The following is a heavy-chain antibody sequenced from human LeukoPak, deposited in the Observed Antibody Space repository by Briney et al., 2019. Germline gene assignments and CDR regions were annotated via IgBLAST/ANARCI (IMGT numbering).Heavy chain of an antibody. CDR2: INHSGST. V-gene: IGHV4-34*01. CDR3: ARGSDDCSSTSCQDHDY. CDR1: GGSFSGYY. Sequence: SETLSLTCAVYGGSFSGYYWSWIRQPPGKGLEWIGEINHSGSTNYSPSLKSRVTISVDTSKNQFSLKLSSVTAADTAVYYCARGSDDCSSTSCQDHDYWGQGTLVTVSS. J-gene: IGHJ4*02. D-gene: IGHD2-2*01.